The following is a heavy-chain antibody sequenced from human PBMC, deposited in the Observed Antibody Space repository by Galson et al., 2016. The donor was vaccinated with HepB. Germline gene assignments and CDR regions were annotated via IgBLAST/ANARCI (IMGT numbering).Heavy chain of an antibody. CDR3: ARGGGGSGSFADH. Sequence: SLRLSCAVSGFTFRSYGMQWVRQAPGKGLEWLAVIWYDGSNTDYGDSVKGRFTISRDNSKNTLYLQMKSLRVEDTAVYYCARGGGGSGSFADHWGQGLLVTVSS. D-gene: IGHD3-10*01. V-gene: IGHV3-33*08. CDR1: GFTFRSYG. CDR2: IWYDGSNT. J-gene: IGHJ4*02.